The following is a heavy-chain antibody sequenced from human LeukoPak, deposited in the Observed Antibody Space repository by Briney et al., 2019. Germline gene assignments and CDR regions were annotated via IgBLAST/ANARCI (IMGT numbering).Heavy chain of an antibody. CDR2: IKQDGSAK. J-gene: IGHJ4*02. D-gene: IGHD2-2*01. CDR1: GFTFSDYW. CDR3: ARWRGSTSERSDY. V-gene: IGHV3-7*01. Sequence: GGSLTLSCTASGFTFSDYWMTWVRQAPGKGLEWVANIKQDGSAKYYVDSVKGRFTISRDNAKNSLYLQMGSLRVEDTATYYCARWRGSTSERSDYWGQGTLVTVSS.